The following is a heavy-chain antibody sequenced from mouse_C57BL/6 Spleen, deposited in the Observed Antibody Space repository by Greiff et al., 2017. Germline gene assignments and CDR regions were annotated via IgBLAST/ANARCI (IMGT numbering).Heavy chain of an antibody. V-gene: IGHV5-9-1*02. Sequence: EVKLMESGEGLVKPGGSLKLSCAASGFTFSSYAMSWVRQTPEKRLEWVAYISSGGDYIYYADTVKGRFTISRDNARNTLYMQMSSLKSEDTAMYYCTRGHYSGPYFDYWGQGTTLTVSS. J-gene: IGHJ2*01. CDR3: TRGHYSGPYFDY. D-gene: IGHD1-1*01. CDR1: GFTFSSYA. CDR2: ISSGGDYI.